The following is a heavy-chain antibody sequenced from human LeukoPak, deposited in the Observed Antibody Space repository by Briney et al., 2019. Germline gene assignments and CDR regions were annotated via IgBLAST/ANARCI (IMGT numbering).Heavy chain of an antibody. V-gene: IGHV3-20*04. J-gene: IGHJ3*02. CDR1: GFTFDDYG. D-gene: IGHD3-9*01. CDR2: INWNGGST. Sequence: GGSLRLSCAASGFTFDDYGMSWVRQAPGKGLEWVSGINWNGGSTGYADSVKGRFTISRDNAKNSLYLQMNSLRAEDTAVYYCARQVVLRYFGWSSDAFDIWGQGTMVTVSS. CDR3: ARQVVLRYFGWSSDAFDI.